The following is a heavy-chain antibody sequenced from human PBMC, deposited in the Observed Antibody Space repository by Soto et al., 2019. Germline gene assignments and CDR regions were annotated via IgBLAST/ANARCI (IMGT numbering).Heavy chain of an antibody. V-gene: IGHV4-59*01. Sequence: SETLSLTCTVSGGSISNYYWTWVRQSPEKGLEWIGYMYYNGNINYNPSLKSRVTISIDTSKNQFSLTLKSVTAADTAVYYCASGGNWFDPWGQGVLVTVSS. J-gene: IGHJ5*02. D-gene: IGHD3-16*01. CDR1: GGSISNYY. CDR2: MYYNGNI. CDR3: ASGGNWFDP.